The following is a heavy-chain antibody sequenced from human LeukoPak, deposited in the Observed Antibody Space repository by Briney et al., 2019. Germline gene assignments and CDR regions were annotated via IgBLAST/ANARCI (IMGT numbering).Heavy chain of an antibody. D-gene: IGHD5-12*01. V-gene: IGHV3-33*08. CDR2: IWYDGSNK. J-gene: IGHJ3*02. CDR3: ARHSRSGYSDYESAFDI. CDR1: GFTFGSYG. Sequence: QPGQSLRLSCGASGFTFGSYGMHWVRQAPGKGLEWVAAIWYDGSNKYQRDSLKGRFTISRDNSKSTLYLQMNSLRVEDTAVYYCARHSRSGYSDYESAFDIWGQGTMVIVSS.